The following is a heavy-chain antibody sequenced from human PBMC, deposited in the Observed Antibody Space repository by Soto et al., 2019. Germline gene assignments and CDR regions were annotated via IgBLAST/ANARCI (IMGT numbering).Heavy chain of an antibody. Sequence: QVQLQESGPGLVKPSGTLSLTCAVSGGSISSSNWWSWVRQPPGKGLEWIGEIYHSGSTNYNPSHKSRVTISVDKSKIQFSLKLSSVTAADTAVYYCAREHVAGTSSEWYFDLWGRGTLVTVSS. V-gene: IGHV4-4*02. J-gene: IGHJ2*01. CDR1: GGSISSSNW. CDR3: AREHVAGTSSEWYFDL. D-gene: IGHD6-19*01. CDR2: IYHSGST.